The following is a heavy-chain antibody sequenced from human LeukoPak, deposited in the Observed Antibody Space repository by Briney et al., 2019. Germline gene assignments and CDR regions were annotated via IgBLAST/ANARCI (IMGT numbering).Heavy chain of an antibody. CDR1: GGSFSGYY. Sequence: SETLSLTCAVYGGSFSGYYWSWIRQPPGKGLEWIGEINHSGSTNYNPSLKSRVTISVDTSKNQFSLELSSVTAADTAVYYCARFRSRITIFGVDTSLDYWGQGTLVTVSS. J-gene: IGHJ4*02. V-gene: IGHV4-34*01. D-gene: IGHD3-3*01. CDR3: ARFRSRITIFGVDTSLDY. CDR2: INHSGST.